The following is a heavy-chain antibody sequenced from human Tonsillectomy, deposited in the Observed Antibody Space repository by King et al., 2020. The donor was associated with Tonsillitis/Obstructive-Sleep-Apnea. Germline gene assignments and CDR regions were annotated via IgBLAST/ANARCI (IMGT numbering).Heavy chain of an antibody. CDR2: ISAYNGDT. J-gene: IGHJ4*02. CDR1: GYSFTTYG. V-gene: IGHV1-18*01. D-gene: IGHD3-22*01. CDR3: ARDSRSHYYDTSGYYTFEY. Sequence: VQLVESGAEVKKPGASVKVPCKASGYSFTTYGISWVRQAPGQGLEWMGWISAYNGDTNYAQKLQDRVTMTTDTSTSTAYMEVRSLRSDDTAVYYCARDSRSHYYDTSGYYTFEYWGQGTLVTVSS.